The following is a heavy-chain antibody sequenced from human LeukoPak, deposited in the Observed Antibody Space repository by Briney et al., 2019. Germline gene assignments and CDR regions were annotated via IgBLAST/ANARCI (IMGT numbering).Heavy chain of an antibody. J-gene: IGHJ5*02. CDR3: ASRSGSSSWFDP. Sequence: SETLSLTCAVYGGSFSGYYWSWIRQPPGKGLEWIGEINHSGSTNYTPSLKSRVTISVDTSKNQFSLKLSSVTAPDTAVYYCASRSGSSSWFDPWGQGTLVTVSS. V-gene: IGHV4-34*01. CDR1: GGSFSGYY. CDR2: INHSGST. D-gene: IGHD3-22*01.